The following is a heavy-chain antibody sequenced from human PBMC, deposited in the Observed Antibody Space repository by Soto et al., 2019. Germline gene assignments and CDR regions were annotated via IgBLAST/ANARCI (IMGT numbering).Heavy chain of an antibody. Sequence: EVQLLESGGGLVQPGGSLRLSCAASGFTFSSYAMSWVRQAPGKGLEWVSAISGSGGSTYYADSVKGRFTISRDNSKNTLYLQMNRLRAEGTAVYYCAKDAPLVLMVYADGGTDYWGQGTLVTVSS. CDR3: AKDAPLVLMVYADGGTDY. V-gene: IGHV3-23*01. D-gene: IGHD2-8*01. CDR1: GFTFSSYA. J-gene: IGHJ4*02. CDR2: ISGSGGST.